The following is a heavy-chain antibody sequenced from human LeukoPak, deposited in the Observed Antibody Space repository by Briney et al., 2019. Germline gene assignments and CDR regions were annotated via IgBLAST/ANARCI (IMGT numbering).Heavy chain of an antibody. D-gene: IGHD6-19*01. J-gene: IGHJ3*02. CDR1: GFTFSSYS. V-gene: IGHV3-23*01. CDR3: AKDLKVTTGLGAFDI. CDR2: LSGSGGDT. Sequence: GGSLRLSCAGSGFTFSSYSMNWVRQAPGKGLEWVSALSGSGGDTYYADSVKGRFTISRDNSKNTLYLHMDSLRAEDTAVYHCAKDLKVTTGLGAFDIWGQGTMVTVSS.